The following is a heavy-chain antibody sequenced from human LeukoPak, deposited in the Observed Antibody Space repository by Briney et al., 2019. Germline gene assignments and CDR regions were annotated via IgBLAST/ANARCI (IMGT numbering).Heavy chain of an antibody. V-gene: IGHV5-51*01. CDR3: ARGPRYFDA. D-gene: IGHD2-15*01. CDR2: IYPGDSDI. J-gene: IGHJ5*02. CDR1: GYTFPNYW. Sequence: GESLKISCKGSGYTFPNYWIGWVRQMPGKGLELMGIIYPGDSDIRYSPSFQGQVTISTDKSISTAYLQWSSLKVSDTAMYYCARGPRYFDAWGQGTLVTVSS.